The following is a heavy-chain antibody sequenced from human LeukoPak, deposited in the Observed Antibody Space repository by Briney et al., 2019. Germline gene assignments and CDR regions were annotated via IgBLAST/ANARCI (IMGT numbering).Heavy chain of an antibody. J-gene: IGHJ4*02. CDR3: AAGRPYSLLDY. D-gene: IGHD5-18*01. Sequence: ASVKVSCTVSGSSLTELSLYWVRQAPGKGLEWMGGFDVIDAKTFYAQKFQGRATMTEDSSTDTAYMGLSSLRSDDTAFYYCAAGRPYSLLDYWGQGTLLTVSS. CDR1: GSSLTELS. V-gene: IGHV1-24*01. CDR2: FDVIDAKT.